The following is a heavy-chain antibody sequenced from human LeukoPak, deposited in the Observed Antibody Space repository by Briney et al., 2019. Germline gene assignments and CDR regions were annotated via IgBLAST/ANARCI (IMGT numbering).Heavy chain of an antibody. Sequence: GGSLRLSCTASGFTFNSFQIHWVRQVPGKGLVWVSHINTDGSITNYADSVKGRFTISRDNAKNTLFLQMNRLRAEDTAVYYCAELGITMIGGVWGKGTTVTISS. CDR2: INTDGSIT. CDR1: GFTFNSFQ. CDR3: AELGITMIGGV. J-gene: IGHJ6*04. V-gene: IGHV3-74*01. D-gene: IGHD3-10*02.